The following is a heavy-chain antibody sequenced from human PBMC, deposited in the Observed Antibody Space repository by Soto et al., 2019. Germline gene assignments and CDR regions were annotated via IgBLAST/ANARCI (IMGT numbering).Heavy chain of an antibody. CDR3: ARGTLLISTSGMDV. CDR1: GYTFTSYA. J-gene: IGHJ6*02. Sequence: QVQLVQSGAEEKKPGASVKVSCKASGYTFTSYAMHWVRQAPGQRLEWMGWINAGNGNTKYSQKFQGRVTITRDTXASTAYMELSSLRSEDTAVYYCARGTLLISTSGMDVWGQGTTVTVSS. D-gene: IGHD2-2*01. CDR2: INAGNGNT. V-gene: IGHV1-3*05.